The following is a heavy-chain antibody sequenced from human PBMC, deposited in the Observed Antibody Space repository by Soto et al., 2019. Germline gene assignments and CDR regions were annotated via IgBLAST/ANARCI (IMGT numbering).Heavy chain of an antibody. CDR3: VTWLSANFDY. J-gene: IGHJ4*02. V-gene: IGHV3-23*05. CDR1: GCTFAHYA. D-gene: IGHD6-19*01. Sequence: GGSLRLSCAASGCTFAHYAMMWARQAPGRGLEWVSTIDGPTTNTHYIDSVKGRFFISRDNAINTVYLQMNGLRAEDTAVYYCVTWLSANFDYWGRGTLVTVSS. CDR2: IDGPTTNT.